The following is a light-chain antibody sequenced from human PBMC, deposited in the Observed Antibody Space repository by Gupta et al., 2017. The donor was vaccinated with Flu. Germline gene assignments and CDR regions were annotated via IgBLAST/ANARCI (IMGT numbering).Light chain of an antibody. J-gene: IGKJ2*01. CDR1: QSVLYSSNNKNY. CDR3: QQYYSTPYT. CDR2: WAS. V-gene: IGKV4-1*01. Sequence: DLVMTQSPDFPAVSLGERATINCKSSQSVLYSSNNKNYLAWYQQKPGQPPKLLIYWASTRESGVPDRFSGSGSGTDFTLTISSLQAEDVAVYYCQQYYSTPYTFGQGTKLEIK.